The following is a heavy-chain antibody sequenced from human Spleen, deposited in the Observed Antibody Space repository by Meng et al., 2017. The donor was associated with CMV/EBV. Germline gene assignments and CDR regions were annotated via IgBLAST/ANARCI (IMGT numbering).Heavy chain of an antibody. Sequence: ASVKVSCKASGYTFTGYYMHWVRQAPGQGLAWMGWINPNSGGTNYAQKFQGRVTMTRDTSINTAYMELSRLRSDDTAVYYCARGTRIVVVPAASFDYWGQGTLVTVSS. CDR3: ARGTRIVVVPAASFDY. V-gene: IGHV1-2*02. CDR1: GYTFTGYY. J-gene: IGHJ4*02. CDR2: INPNSGGT. D-gene: IGHD2-2*01.